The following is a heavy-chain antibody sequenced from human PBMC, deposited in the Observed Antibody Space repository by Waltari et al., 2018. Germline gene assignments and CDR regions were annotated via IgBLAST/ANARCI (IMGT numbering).Heavy chain of an antibody. CDR1: GGSISSSSYY. CDR2: IYYSGGT. D-gene: IGHD3-22*01. CDR3: AMSLNYYDSSGYPGDYYYYGMDV. V-gene: IGHV4-39*01. J-gene: IGHJ6*02. Sequence: QLQLQESGPGLVKPSETLSLTCTVSGGSISSSSYYWGWIRQPPGKGLEWIGSIYYSGGTYYNPSLKSRVTISVDTSKNQFSLKLSSVTAADTAVYYCAMSLNYYDSSGYPGDYYYYGMDVWGQGTTVTVSS.